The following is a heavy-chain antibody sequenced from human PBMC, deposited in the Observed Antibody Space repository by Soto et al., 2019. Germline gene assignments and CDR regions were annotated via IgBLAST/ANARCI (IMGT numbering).Heavy chain of an antibody. J-gene: IGHJ4*02. V-gene: IGHV3-23*01. CDR2: ITDTGGNA. CDR3: ARVYGVAAAAPFDY. CDR1: GLTFGSRA. Sequence: GGSLRLSCVASGLTFGSRAMSWVRQSPGEGLEWVSIITDTGGNAKYAYSVKGRFTISRDNSKNTPYLQMNSLRAEDTAVYYCARVYGVAAAAPFDYWGQGTLVTVPQ. D-gene: IGHD6-13*01.